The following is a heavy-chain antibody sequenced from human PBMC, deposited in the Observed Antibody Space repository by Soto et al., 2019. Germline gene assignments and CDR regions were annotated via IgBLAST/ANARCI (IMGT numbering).Heavy chain of an antibody. V-gene: IGHV4-31*03. CDR1: GGSISSGGYY. CDR2: TYYSGGT. D-gene: IGHD3-22*01. J-gene: IGHJ5*02. CDR3: ARTSYDSSGTAADP. Sequence: QVQLQESGPGLVKPSQTLSLTCTVSGGSISSGGYYWSWIRQHPGKGLEWIGYTYYSGGTYYNPALNSRVTIAVDTTKNQFSLKLSSVTAADTAMYYCARTSYDSSGTAADPWGQGTLVTVSS.